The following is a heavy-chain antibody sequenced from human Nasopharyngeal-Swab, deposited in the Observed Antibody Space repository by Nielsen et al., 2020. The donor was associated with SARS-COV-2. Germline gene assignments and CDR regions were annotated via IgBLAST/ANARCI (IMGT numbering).Heavy chain of an antibody. CDR3: ARVWAGHYFDY. J-gene: IGHJ4*02. CDR2: IYYSGNT. Sequence: TLSLTCTASGASITSGGYYWRWTRHLPGRGLEWIGYIYYSGNTFYNPSLKSRVTMSVDTSENQFSLNLNSVTAADTAVYYCARVWAGHYFDYWGQGTLVTVSS. CDR1: GASITSGGYY. V-gene: IGHV4-31*03. D-gene: IGHD1-26*01.